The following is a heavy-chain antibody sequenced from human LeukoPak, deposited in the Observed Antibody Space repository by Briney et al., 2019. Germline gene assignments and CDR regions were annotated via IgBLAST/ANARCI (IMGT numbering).Heavy chain of an antibody. CDR1: GGSISSGDYY. CDR2: TYYSGST. Sequence: PSETLSLTCTVSGGSISSGDYYWSWIRQPPGKGLEWIGYTYYSGSTYYNPSLKSRVTISVDTSKNQFSLKLSSVTAADTAVYYCARDGRDYGGNSPATLDYWGQGTLVTVSS. V-gene: IGHV4-30-4*08. J-gene: IGHJ4*02. CDR3: ARDGRDYGGNSPATLDY. D-gene: IGHD4-23*01.